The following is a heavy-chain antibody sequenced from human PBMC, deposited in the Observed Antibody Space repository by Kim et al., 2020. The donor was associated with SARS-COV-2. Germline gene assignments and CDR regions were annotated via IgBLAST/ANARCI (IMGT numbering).Heavy chain of an antibody. V-gene: IGHV1-69*13. CDR2: IIPIFNTK. Sequence: SVKVSCKASGGTFSGYGVSWVRQAPGQGLEWMGKIIPIFNTKDYAQNFQGRVTITADESTGTAFMEVRSLRSEDTAEYYCAAGGMAAVETRFDYWGQGTLVTVSS. D-gene: IGHD6-13*01. CDR1: GGTFSGYG. CDR3: AAGGMAAVETRFDY. J-gene: IGHJ4*02.